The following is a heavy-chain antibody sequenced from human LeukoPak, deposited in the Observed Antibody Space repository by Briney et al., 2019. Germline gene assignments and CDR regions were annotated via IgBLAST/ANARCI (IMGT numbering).Heavy chain of an antibody. CDR1: GYSFTRNW. CDR3: ARFLDYGDHLGYFDN. CDR2: IYPGDSET. D-gene: IGHD4/OR15-4a*01. Sequence: GESLKISCKGSGYSFTRNWIGWVRQMPGKGLEYMGIIYPGDSETIYSPSFQGQVTISADKSITTAYLQWSSLKASDSGRYYCARFLDYGDHLGYFDNWGQGALVTVSS. V-gene: IGHV5-51*01. J-gene: IGHJ4*02.